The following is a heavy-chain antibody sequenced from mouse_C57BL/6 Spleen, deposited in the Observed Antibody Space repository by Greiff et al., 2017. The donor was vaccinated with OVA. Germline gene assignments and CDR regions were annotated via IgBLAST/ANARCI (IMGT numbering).Heavy chain of an antibody. Sequence: EVKLLESGPGLVKPSQSLSLTCSVTGYSITSGYYWNWIRQFPGNKLEWMGYISYDGSNNYNPSLKNRISITRDTSKNQFFLKLNSVTTEDTATYYCARGTVVAEAMDYWGQGTSVTVSS. V-gene: IGHV3-6*01. CDR3: ARGTVVAEAMDY. J-gene: IGHJ4*01. D-gene: IGHD1-1*01. CDR1: GYSITSGYY. CDR2: ISYDGSN.